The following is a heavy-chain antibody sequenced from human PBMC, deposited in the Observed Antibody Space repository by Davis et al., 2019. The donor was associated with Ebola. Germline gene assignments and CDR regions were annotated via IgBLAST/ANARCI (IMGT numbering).Heavy chain of an antibody. Sequence: GESLKISCEVSTFTFSTYSMNWVRQAPGKGLVWVSRINSDGSSTSYADSVKGRFTISRDNAKNTLYLQMNSLRAEDTAVYYCAREDLYGMDVWGKGTTVTVSS. V-gene: IGHV3-74*01. CDR1: TFTFSTYS. CDR2: INSDGSST. J-gene: IGHJ6*04. CDR3: AREDLYGMDV.